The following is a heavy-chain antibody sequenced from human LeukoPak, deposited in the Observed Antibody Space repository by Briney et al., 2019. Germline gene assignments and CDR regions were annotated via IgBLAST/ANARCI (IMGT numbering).Heavy chain of an antibody. CDR2: VYHTGST. V-gene: IGHV4-59*12. J-gene: IGHJ4*02. D-gene: IGHD1-1*01. CDR1: GGSIGTYF. CDR3: ARETGTTILDY. Sequence: SETLSLTCTVSGGSIGTYFWSWIRQPPGKGLEWLGYVYHTGSTNYNPSLKSRVTLSVDTSKNQFSLKLSSVTAADTAVYYCARETGTTILDYWGQGTLVTVSS.